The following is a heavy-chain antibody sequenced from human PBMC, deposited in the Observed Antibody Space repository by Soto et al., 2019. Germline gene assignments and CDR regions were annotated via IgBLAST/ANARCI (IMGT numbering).Heavy chain of an antibody. V-gene: IGHV3-23*01. J-gene: IGHJ6*02. D-gene: IGHD2-15*01. CDR2: ISGSGGST. Sequence: PGGSLRLSCAASGFTFSSYAMSWVRQAPGKGLEWVSAISGSGGSTYYADSVKGRFTISRDNSKNTLYPQMNSLRAEDTAVYYCAKARVVRDYYYGMDVWGQGTTVTVSS. CDR3: AKARVVRDYYYGMDV. CDR1: GFTFSSYA.